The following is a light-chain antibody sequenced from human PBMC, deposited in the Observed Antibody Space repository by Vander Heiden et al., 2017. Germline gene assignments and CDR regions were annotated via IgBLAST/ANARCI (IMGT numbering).Light chain of an antibody. Sequence: QLVLTQSPSASASLGASVKLTCTLSSGHSTYVIAWHQQQPGKGPRYLMMVNRDGSHSKGDGIPDRFSGSRSAAALSLTISSLRSEDEAYYYCQTWGTGILVFGGGTKLTVL. CDR2: VNRDGSH. J-gene: IGLJ3*02. CDR3: QTWGTGILV. CDR1: SGHSTYV. V-gene: IGLV4-69*02.